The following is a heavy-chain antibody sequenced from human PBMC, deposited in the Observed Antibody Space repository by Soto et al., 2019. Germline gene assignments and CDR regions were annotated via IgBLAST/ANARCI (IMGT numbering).Heavy chain of an antibody. D-gene: IGHD4-17*01. CDR1: GYTFTGYY. CDR2: INPNSGGT. J-gene: IGHJ6*02. V-gene: IGHV1-2*04. Sequence: QVQLVQSGAEVKKPGASVKVSCKASGYTFTGYYMHWVRQAPGQGLEWMGWINPNSGGTNYAQKFQGWVTMTRDTSISTAYRELSRLRSEDTAVYYCARTSGDYYGMDVWAQGTTVTVSS. CDR3: ARTSGDYYGMDV.